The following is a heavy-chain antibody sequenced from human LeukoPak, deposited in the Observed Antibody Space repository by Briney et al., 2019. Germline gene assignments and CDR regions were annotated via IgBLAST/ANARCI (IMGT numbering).Heavy chain of an antibody. CDR1: GASMSSSY. D-gene: IGHD3-10*01. Sequence: SETLSLTCTVSGASMSSSYWSWIRQPAGKGLEWIGRIYTSGVTSYNPSLKSRVIMSIDASKNQFSLNLSSVIAADTAVYYCSRGSYNSWSWGQGTLGTVSP. CDR2: IYTSGVT. J-gene: IGHJ5*02. V-gene: IGHV4-4*07. CDR3: SRGSYNSWS.